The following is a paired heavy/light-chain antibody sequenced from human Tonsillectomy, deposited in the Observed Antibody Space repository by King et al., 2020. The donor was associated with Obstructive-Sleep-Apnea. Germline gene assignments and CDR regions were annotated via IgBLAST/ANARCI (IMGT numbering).Heavy chain of an antibody. D-gene: IGHD2-21*01. CDR3: ARDLAYCGGICSYDMDV. CDR2: ISSSGSNK. Sequence: QAQLVESGGALVKPGGSLRLSCAASRFTFSDYQMSWIRQAPGKGLEWVSYISSSGSNKDYAHSVKGRFTISRDNSKNSLYLHMSSLRAEDTAVYYCARDLAYCGGICSYDMDVWGQGTTVTVSS. J-gene: IGHJ6*02. V-gene: IGHV3-11*01. CDR1: RFTFSDYQ.
Light chain of an antibody. CDR3: MQGTHWPYT. J-gene: IGKJ2*01. CDR1: QSLVHTDGNTY. Sequence: DVVMTQSPLSLPVTLGQPASISCRSSQSLVHTDGNTYFNWFHQRPGQSPRRLIYKVSYRDSGVPNRFSGSGSGTDFTLKISRVEAEDVGVFYCMQGTHWPYTFGQGTKLEIK. CDR2: KVS. V-gene: IGKV2-30*02.